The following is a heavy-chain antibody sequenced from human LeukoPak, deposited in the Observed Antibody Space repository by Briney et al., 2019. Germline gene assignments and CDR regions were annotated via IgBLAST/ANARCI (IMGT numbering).Heavy chain of an antibody. CDR3: ARDVGTALVTGDY. Sequence: SETLSLTCTVSGGSISSYYWSWTRQPPGKGLEWIGYIYYSGSTNYNPSLKGRVTISVDTSKNQFSLKLSSVTAADTAVYYCARDVGTALVTGDYWGQGTLVTVSS. CDR1: GGSISSYY. V-gene: IGHV4-59*01. CDR2: IYYSGST. D-gene: IGHD5-18*01. J-gene: IGHJ4*02.